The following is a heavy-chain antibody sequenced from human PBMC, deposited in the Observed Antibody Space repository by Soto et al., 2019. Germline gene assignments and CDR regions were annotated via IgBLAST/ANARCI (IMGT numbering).Heavy chain of an antibody. Sequence: QVHLQESGPGLVKPSETLSLTCTVAGASITDYFWTWIRQPPGKGLEWIGYFYYGETTNKKSSLNSRFTVSVDTSKSQFSLKVTSVTTADTAVYYCARDLGTTIAGPPRRETYGWLDPWGQGTLVTVSS. CDR2: FYYGETT. D-gene: IGHD3-22*01. CDR1: GASITDYF. V-gene: IGHV4-59*01. J-gene: IGHJ5*02. CDR3: ARDLGTTIAGPPRRETYGWLDP.